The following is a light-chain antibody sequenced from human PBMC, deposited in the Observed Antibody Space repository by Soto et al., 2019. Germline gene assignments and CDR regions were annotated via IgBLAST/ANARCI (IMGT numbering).Light chain of an antibody. CDR2: EVS. V-gene: IGLV2-14*01. J-gene: IGLJ1*01. CDR3: CSYTSTITYV. CDR1: SSDVGGYNY. Sequence: QSALTQPASVSGSPGQSITISCTGTSSDVGGYNYVSWYQQHPGKAPKLMIYEVSNRPSGVSNRFSVSKSGNTASLTISGLQAEDEADYYCCSYTSTITYVFGTGTKLTVL.